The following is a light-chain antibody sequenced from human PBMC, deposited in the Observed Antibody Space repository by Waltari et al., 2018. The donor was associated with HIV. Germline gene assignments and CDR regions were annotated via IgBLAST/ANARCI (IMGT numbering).Light chain of an antibody. J-gene: IGLJ2*01. CDR1: ALTEPY. Sequence: SYELTQPPSVSVYPGQTARIVCPGDALTEPYAYWYQQKAGQAPVMVMYKNIQRPSGIPERFSGSSSGTTVTLTISGVQAEDEADYYCQSADSSGSFRVFGGGTKVTVL. CDR3: QSADSSGSFRV. V-gene: IGLV3-25*03. CDR2: KNI.